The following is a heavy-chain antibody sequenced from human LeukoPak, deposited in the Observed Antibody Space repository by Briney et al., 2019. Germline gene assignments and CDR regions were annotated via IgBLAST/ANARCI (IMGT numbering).Heavy chain of an antibody. CDR1: GGSISSSSYY. J-gene: IGHJ3*02. CDR3: ARTFSSPPYATFDI. CDR2: IYYSGST. Sequence: NPSETLSLTCTVSGGSISSSSYYWGWIRQPPGKGLEWIGSIYYSGSTYYNPSLKSRVTISVDTSKNQFSLKLSSVTAADTAVYYCARTFSSPPYATFDIWGQGTMVTVSS. D-gene: IGHD6-13*01. V-gene: IGHV4-39*01.